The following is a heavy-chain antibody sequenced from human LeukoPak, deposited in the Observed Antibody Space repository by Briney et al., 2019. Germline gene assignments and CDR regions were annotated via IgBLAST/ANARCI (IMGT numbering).Heavy chain of an antibody. CDR3: ARAHYYDSSGRNWFDP. D-gene: IGHD3-22*01. J-gene: IGHJ5*02. CDR2: IYYSWST. Sequence: SETLSLTCTVSGGSISSYYWSWLRHPPGQGLEWIGYIYYSWSTNYNPSLKGRVTISVDTSKNQFSLKRSSVTAADTAVYYCARAHYYDSSGRNWFDPWGQGTLVTVSS. CDR1: GGSISSYY. V-gene: IGHV4-59*01.